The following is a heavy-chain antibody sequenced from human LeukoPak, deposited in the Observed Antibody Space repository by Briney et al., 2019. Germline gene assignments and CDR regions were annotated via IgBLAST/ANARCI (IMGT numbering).Heavy chain of an antibody. Sequence: GGSLRLSCAASGFTFSSYAMSWVRQAPGKGLEWVSAISGSGGSTYYADTVKGRFTITRDNSKNTLYLQMNSLRAEDTAVYYCAKDSAKQWVGELPVEYWGQGTLVTVSS. CDR1: GFTFSSYA. V-gene: IGHV3-23*01. CDR3: AKDSAKQWVGELPVEY. CDR2: ISGSGGST. D-gene: IGHD3-10*01. J-gene: IGHJ4*02.